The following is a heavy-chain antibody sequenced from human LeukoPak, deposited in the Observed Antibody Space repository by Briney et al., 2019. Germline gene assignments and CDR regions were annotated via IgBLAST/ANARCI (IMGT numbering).Heavy chain of an antibody. CDR2: ISSSSSYI. D-gene: IGHD3-16*01. CDR3: ARDWGGFASSTFDY. J-gene: IGHJ4*02. CDR1: GFTFSSYS. Sequence: GGSLRLSCAASGFTFSSYSMNWVRQAPGKGLEWVSSISSSSSYIYYADSVKGRFTISRDNAKNSLYLQMNSLRAEDTAVYYCARDWGGFASSTFDYWGQGTLVTVSS. V-gene: IGHV3-21*01.